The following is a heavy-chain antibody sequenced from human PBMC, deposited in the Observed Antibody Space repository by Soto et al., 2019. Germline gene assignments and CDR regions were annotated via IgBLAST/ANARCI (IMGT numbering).Heavy chain of an antibody. V-gene: IGHV2-5*02. Sequence: GSGPTLVNPTQTLTLTCSFSGISFSARRVGVGWSRQSPGKALEWLALIYWDNDKGYSPSLKSRLTITKDTSEKQVVLTMTDMDPADTATYFCAHSRLKTSMWTFDHWGQGTPVTVSS. D-gene: IGHD3-10*02. CDR3: AHSRLKTSMWTFDH. J-gene: IGHJ4*02. CDR2: IYWDNDK. CDR1: GISFSARRVG.